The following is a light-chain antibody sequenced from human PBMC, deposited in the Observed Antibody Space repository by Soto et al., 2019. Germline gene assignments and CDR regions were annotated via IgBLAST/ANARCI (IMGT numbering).Light chain of an antibody. J-gene: IGKJ4*01. CDR1: QSISSW. CDR3: QQANSFPLT. V-gene: IGKV1-12*01. CDR2: AAS. Sequence: DIQMTQSPSTLSASVGDRVTITCRASQSISSWLAWYQQKPGKAPNLLIYAASSLHSGVPSRFSGSGSGTDFTLTISSLQPEDFATYYCQQANSFPLTVGGGTKV.